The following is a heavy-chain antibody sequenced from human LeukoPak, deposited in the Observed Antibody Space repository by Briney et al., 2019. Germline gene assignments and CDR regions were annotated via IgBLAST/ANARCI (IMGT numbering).Heavy chain of an antibody. V-gene: IGHV4-4*07. CDR2: IYTSGNT. Sequence: SETLSLTCTVSGGSISSYYWSWIQQPAGKGLEWIGRIYTSGNTNYNPSLKSRVTMSVDTSKNQFSLKLSSVTAADTAVYYCARDVNRGSTWAFDYWGQGTLVTVSS. J-gene: IGHJ4*02. CDR3: ARDVNRGSTWAFDY. CDR1: GGSISSYY. D-gene: IGHD6-13*01.